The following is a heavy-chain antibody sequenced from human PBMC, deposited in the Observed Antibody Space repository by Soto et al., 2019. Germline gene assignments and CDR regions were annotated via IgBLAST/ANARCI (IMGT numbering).Heavy chain of an antibody. D-gene: IGHD1-26*01. CDR2: VYYRETT. CDR3: ARHMPNSDSWFYHGLHV. V-gene: IGHV4-39*01. Sequence: PSDTPSLTCTVSGGSVSSSRYYGAWIRQPPGKGLEWIGAVYYRETTYYNPSLETRVTISVDTSKNQFSLKLSSVTAADSAIYYCARHMPNSDSWFYHGLHVCRQG. J-gene: IGHJ6*02. CDR1: GGSVSSSRYY.